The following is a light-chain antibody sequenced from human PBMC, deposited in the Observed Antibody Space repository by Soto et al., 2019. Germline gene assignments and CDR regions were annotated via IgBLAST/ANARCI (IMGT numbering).Light chain of an antibody. Sequence: QSALTQPASVSGSPGQSITISCTGTSSDVGGYNYVSWYQQHPGKAPKLMIYEVSNRPSGGSNRFSGSKSGNTASLTISGLQAEDEAYYYCSSYTSSSTLVFVTGTKVTVL. CDR1: SSDVGGYNY. J-gene: IGLJ1*01. CDR2: EVS. CDR3: SSYTSSSTLV. V-gene: IGLV2-14*01.